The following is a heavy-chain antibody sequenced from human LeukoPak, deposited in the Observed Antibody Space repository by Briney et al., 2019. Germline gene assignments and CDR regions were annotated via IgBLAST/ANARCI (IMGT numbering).Heavy chain of an antibody. J-gene: IGHJ6*03. V-gene: IGHV3-15*01. D-gene: IGHD2-21*01. CDR1: GFTFSDAW. Sequence: GGSLRLSCAGSGFTFSDAWMSWVRQAPGKGLEWVGHIQSNSNGGTTDYAAPVKGRFTISRDDSKNTLYLQMNSLKTEDTAVYYCTRDIHFFGSYYYYMDVWGKGTTVTVSS. CDR2: IQSNSNGGTT. CDR3: TRDIHFFGSYYYYMDV.